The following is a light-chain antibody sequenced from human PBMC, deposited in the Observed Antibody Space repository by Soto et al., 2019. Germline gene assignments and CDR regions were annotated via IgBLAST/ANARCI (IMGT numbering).Light chain of an antibody. CDR1: TGAVTSGHY. Sequence: QAVVTQEPSLTVSPGGTVTVTCGSTTGAVTSGHYPYWFQQKPGQAPRTLIYDTSNKHSWTPARFSGSLVGGKAALTLSGAQPEDEAAYYCLLSYSGPRHMVFGGGTKVTVL. CDR3: LLSYSGPRHMV. CDR2: DTS. V-gene: IGLV7-46*01. J-gene: IGLJ2*01.